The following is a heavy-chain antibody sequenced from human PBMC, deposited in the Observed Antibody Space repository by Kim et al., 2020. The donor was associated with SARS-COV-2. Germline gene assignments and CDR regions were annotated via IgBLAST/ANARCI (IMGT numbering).Heavy chain of an antibody. Sequence: GGSLRLSCAASGFTFSNAWMSWVRQAPGKGLEWVGRIKSKTDGGTTDYAAPVKGRFTISRDDSKNTLYLQMNSLKTEDTAVYYCTSLGGVVHYDGVDAFDIWGQGTMVTVSS. D-gene: IGHD3-3*01. CDR1: GFTFSNAW. V-gene: IGHV3-15*01. J-gene: IGHJ3*02. CDR3: TSLGGVVHYDGVDAFDI. CDR2: IKSKTDGGTT.